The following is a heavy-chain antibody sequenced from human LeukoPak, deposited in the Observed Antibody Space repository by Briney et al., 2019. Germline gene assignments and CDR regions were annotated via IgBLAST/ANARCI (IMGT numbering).Heavy chain of an antibody. D-gene: IGHD5-12*01. J-gene: IGHJ5*01. CDR3: VRHDGRGGATMGAFDS. CDR1: GGSISSYY. CDR2: IYYSGST. V-gene: IGHV4-59*01. Sequence: SETLSLTCTVSGGSISSYYWSWIRQPPGKGLEWIGYIYYSGSTNYNPSLKSRVTISVDTSKNQFSLKLSSVTAADTAVYYCVRHDGRGGATMGAFDSWGQGSLVTVSS.